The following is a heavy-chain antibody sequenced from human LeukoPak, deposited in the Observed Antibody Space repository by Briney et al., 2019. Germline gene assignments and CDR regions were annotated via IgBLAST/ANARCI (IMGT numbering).Heavy chain of an antibody. Sequence: GGSLRLSCAASGFTFDDYGMSWVRQAPGKGLEWVSGINWNGGSTGYADSVKGRFTISRDNDKNSLYLQMNSLRAEDTALYYCARDSRYYYGSGSYSYWGQGTLVTVSS. J-gene: IGHJ4*02. CDR1: GFTFDDYG. CDR2: INWNGGST. V-gene: IGHV3-20*04. CDR3: ARDSRYYYGSGSYSY. D-gene: IGHD3-10*01.